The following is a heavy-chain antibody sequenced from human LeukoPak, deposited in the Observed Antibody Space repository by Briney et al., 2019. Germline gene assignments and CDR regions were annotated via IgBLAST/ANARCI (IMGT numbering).Heavy chain of an antibody. CDR3: ATGTKYYDILDY. Sequence: GGSLRLSCAASGFTFDSYAMSWVRQPPGKGLQCVSTISGGGGSTYYADSVEGRFTISRDNSKNTLFLQMNSLRAEDTAVYYCATGTKYYDILDYWGQGTLVTVSS. V-gene: IGHV3-23*01. J-gene: IGHJ4*02. D-gene: IGHD3-9*01. CDR2: ISGGGGST. CDR1: GFTFDSYA.